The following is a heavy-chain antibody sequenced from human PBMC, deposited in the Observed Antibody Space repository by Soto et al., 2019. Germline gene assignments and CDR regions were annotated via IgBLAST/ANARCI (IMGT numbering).Heavy chain of an antibody. V-gene: IGHV5-51*01. Sequence: NVSEYSITSLWIRRMRKIPGKSPEWMGIIYPGDSDTRYSPTSQGQVTMSVDKSTGTAYLQWSSLKASDTAMYYCARQGGGSGSYFDYWGQGTLVTVSS. D-gene: IGHD3-10*01. CDR1: EYSITSLW. CDR2: IYPGDSDT. CDR3: ARQGGGSGSYFDY. J-gene: IGHJ4*02.